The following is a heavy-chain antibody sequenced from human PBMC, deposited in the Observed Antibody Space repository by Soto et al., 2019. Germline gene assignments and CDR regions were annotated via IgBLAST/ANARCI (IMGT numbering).Heavy chain of an antibody. Sequence: EVQLVESGGGLVQPGGSLRLSCAASGFTFSSYWIHWVRQTPGKGLEWVSRINTDGSTTNYADSVKGRFTISRDNAKNTLYLQMNGLRVEDTAVFYCARGNLPIVVVPAAIDYWGQGTQVTVSS. J-gene: IGHJ4*02. CDR3: ARGNLPIVVVPAAIDY. CDR2: INTDGSTT. V-gene: IGHV3-74*01. D-gene: IGHD2-2*01. CDR1: GFTFSSYW.